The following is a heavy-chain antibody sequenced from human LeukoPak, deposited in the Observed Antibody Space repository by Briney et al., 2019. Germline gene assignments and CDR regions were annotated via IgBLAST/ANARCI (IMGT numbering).Heavy chain of an antibody. Sequence: GEFLQISCQGSGYSFTSYWIGWVRQMPGKGLEWMGIIYPGDSDTRYSPSFQGQVTISADKSISTAYLQWSSLKASDTAMYYCARREYCSSTSCYTSYWYFDLWGRGTLVTVSS. D-gene: IGHD2-2*02. CDR3: ARREYCSSTSCYTSYWYFDL. V-gene: IGHV5-51*01. CDR1: GYSFTSYW. CDR2: IYPGDSDT. J-gene: IGHJ2*01.